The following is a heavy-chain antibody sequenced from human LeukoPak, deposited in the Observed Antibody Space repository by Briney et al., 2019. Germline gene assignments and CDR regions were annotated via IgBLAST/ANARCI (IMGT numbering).Heavy chain of an antibody. D-gene: IGHD3-10*01. CDR2: TNHSGST. CDR3: ARSPVWFGEYYFDY. CDR1: GGSFSGYY. J-gene: IGHJ4*02. Sequence: PSETLSLTCAVYGGSFSGYYWSWIRQPPGKGLEWIGETNHSGSTNYNPSLKSRVTISVDTSKNQFSLKLSSVTAADTAVYYCARSPVWFGEYYFDYWGQGTLVTVSS. V-gene: IGHV4-34*01.